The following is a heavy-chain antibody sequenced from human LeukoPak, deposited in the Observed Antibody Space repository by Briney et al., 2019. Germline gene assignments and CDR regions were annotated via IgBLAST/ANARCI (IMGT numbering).Heavy chain of an antibody. CDR2: IYPGNSDT. J-gene: IGHJ4*02. Sequence: GESLKSSCKGSGYSFSNYWIGWMRQMPGKGLEWMGIIYPGNSDTRYSPSFQGQVTISADKSISTAYLQWSSLKASDTAMYYCARPGSSGVADYFDFWGQGSLVTVSS. CDR3: ARPGSSGVADYFDF. CDR1: GYSFSNYW. D-gene: IGHD6-19*01. V-gene: IGHV5-51*01.